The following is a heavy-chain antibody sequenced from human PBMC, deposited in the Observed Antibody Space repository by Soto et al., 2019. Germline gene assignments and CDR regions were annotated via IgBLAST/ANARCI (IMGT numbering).Heavy chain of an antibody. CDR2: ISGSGIST. V-gene: IGHV3-23*01. D-gene: IGHD4-4*01. CDR1: GFTFSTYP. Sequence: PGGSLRLSCAASGFTFSTYPMSWVRQAPGKGLEWVSGISGSGISTYYTDSVKGRFTISRDNSKNTVFLQMNSLRDEDTAVYYCVKPPVITASYYYYDMDVWGQGT. CDR3: VKPPVITASYYYYDMDV. J-gene: IGHJ6*02.